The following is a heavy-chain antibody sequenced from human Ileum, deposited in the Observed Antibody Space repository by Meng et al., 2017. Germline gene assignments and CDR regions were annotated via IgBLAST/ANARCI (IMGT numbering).Heavy chain of an antibody. Sequence: SGPTLVKPTQTLTLTCTFSGFSLNTPRVGVGWFRQTPGEALEWLALYYRDDDRRYKSSLKNRLSITVDTSKNQVVLSMTNVDPVDTGTYYCPHHYDFWRASEYYFGYWGQGTQVT. CDR1: GFSLNTPRVG. V-gene: IGHV2-5*02. CDR3: PHHYDFWRASEYYFGY. CDR2: YYRDDDR. J-gene: IGHJ4*01. D-gene: IGHD3-3*01.